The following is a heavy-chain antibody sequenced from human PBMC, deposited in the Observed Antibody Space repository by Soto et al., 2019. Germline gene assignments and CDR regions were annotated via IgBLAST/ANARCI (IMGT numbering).Heavy chain of an antibody. J-gene: IGHJ5*02. CDR2: ISAYNGNT. CDR3: ARDIVVVPAAMPYAGFDP. CDR1: GYTFTSYG. V-gene: IGHV1-18*01. Sequence: WASVKVSCKASGYTFTSYGISWVRQAPGQGLEWMGWISAYNGNTNYAQKLQGRVTMTTDTSTSTAYMELRSLRSDDTAVYYCARDIVVVPAAMPYAGFDPWGQGTLVTVSS. D-gene: IGHD2-2*01.